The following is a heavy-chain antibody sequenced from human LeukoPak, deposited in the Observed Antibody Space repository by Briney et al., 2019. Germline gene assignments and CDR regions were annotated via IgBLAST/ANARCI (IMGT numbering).Heavy chain of an antibody. Sequence: SETLSLTCAVYGGSFSGYYWSWIRQPPGKGLEWIGEINHSGSTNYNPSLKSRVTISVDTSKNQFSLKLSSVTAADTAVYYCARRPRGLEWFFDYWGQGTLVTVSS. J-gene: IGHJ4*02. CDR2: INHSGST. CDR1: GGSFSGYY. D-gene: IGHD3-3*01. V-gene: IGHV4-34*01. CDR3: ARRPRGLEWFFDY.